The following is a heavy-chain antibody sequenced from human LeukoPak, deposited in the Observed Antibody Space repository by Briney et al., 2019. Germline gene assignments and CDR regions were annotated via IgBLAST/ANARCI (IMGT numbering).Heavy chain of an antibody. CDR3: ARLQPSIAARPGWFDP. D-gene: IGHD6-6*01. CDR2: IYYSGST. V-gene: IGHV4-39*01. Sequence: SETLSLTCTVSGASISSTNYYWGWIRQPPGKGLEWIGSIYYSGSTYYNPSLKSRVTISVDTSMNQFSLKLYSVTAADTAMYYCARLQPSIAARPGWFDPWGQGTLVTVSS. CDR1: GASISSTNYY. J-gene: IGHJ5*02.